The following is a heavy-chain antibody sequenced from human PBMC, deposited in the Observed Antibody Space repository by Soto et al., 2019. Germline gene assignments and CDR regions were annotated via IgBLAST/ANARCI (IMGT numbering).Heavy chain of an antibody. Sequence: QEQLVQSGAEVKKPGSSVKVSCKDSGGLFSSFAISWVRQAPGQWLEWMGGIIPVFGTTNYAQKFQGRVTITADESTNTAYMELSSLTSDDTAMYYCARGGGPYVWFNEFWGQGTQVTVSS. J-gene: IGHJ4*02. V-gene: IGHV1-69*01. CDR3: ARGGGPYVWFNEF. D-gene: IGHD3-16*01. CDR2: IIPVFGTT. CDR1: GGLFSSFA.